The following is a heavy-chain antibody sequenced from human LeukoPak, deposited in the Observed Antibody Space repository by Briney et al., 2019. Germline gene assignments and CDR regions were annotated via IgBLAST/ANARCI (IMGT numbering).Heavy chain of an antibody. D-gene: IGHD6-13*01. J-gene: IGHJ4*02. V-gene: IGHV4-39*01. Sequence: SETLSLTCTVSGGSISSSSYYWGWIRQPPGKGLEWIGSIYYSGSTYYNPSLKSRVTISVDTPKNQFSLKLSSVTAADTAVYYCARRGMAAAAGTEYWGQGTLVTVSS. CDR3: ARRGMAAAAGTEY. CDR1: GGSISSSSYY. CDR2: IYYSGST.